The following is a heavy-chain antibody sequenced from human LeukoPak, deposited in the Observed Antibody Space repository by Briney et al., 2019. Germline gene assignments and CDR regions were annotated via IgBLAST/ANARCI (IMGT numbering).Heavy chain of an antibody. V-gene: IGHV1-18*01. D-gene: IGHD5-12*01. Sequence: ASVKVSCKASGYTFTSYGISWVRQAPGQGLEWMGWISAYNGNTNYAQKLQGRVTMTTDTSTSTAYMELRSLRSDDTAVYYCATRYSGYDWVAFDIWGQGTMVTVSS. CDR2: ISAYNGNT. CDR3: ATRYSGYDWVAFDI. J-gene: IGHJ3*02. CDR1: GYTFTSYG.